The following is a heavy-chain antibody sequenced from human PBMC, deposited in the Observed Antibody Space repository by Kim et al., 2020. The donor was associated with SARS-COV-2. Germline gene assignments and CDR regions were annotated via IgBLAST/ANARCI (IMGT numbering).Heavy chain of an antibody. CDR1: GFTFSSYA. D-gene: IGHD3-10*01. J-gene: IGHJ4*02. V-gene: IGHV3-30-3*01. CDR2: ISYDGINK. CDR3: ARDQYYYGSGSYSEVNY. Sequence: GGSLRLSCAASGFTFSSYAMHWVRQAPGKGLEWVAVISYDGINKYYADSVKGRFTISRDNSKNTLYLQMNSLRAEDAAVYYCARDQYYYGSGSYSEVNYWGQGTLVTVSS.